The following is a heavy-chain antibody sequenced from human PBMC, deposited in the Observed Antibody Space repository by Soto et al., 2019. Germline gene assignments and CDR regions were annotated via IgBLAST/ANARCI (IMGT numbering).Heavy chain of an antibody. CDR2: IKQDGSEK. J-gene: IGHJ4*02. Sequence: EVQLMESGGGVVQPGGSLRLACAASGFSFGASWMAWVRQAPGKGLEWVADIKQDGSEKNYADSVKGRVTISRDNAKNSLYLQMNSLRAEDRAVYDWARYPYYGAIDYWSLGTVVTVSS. CDR3: ARYPYYGAIDY. D-gene: IGHD3-10*01. V-gene: IGHV3-7*01. CDR1: GFSFGASW.